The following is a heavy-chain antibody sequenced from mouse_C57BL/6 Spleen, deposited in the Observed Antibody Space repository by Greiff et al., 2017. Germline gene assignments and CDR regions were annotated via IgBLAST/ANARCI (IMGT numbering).Heavy chain of an antibody. CDR1: GYSITSGYY. V-gene: IGHV3-6*01. CDR3: ARAGKGYFDY. J-gene: IGHJ2*01. Sequence: EVKLQESGPGLVKPSQSLSLTCSVTGYSITSGYYWNWIRQFPGNKLEWMGYISYDGSNNYNPSLKNRISITRDTSKNQFFLKLNSVTTEDTATYYCARAGKGYFDYWGQGTTLTVSS. CDR2: ISYDGSN. D-gene: IGHD2-1*01.